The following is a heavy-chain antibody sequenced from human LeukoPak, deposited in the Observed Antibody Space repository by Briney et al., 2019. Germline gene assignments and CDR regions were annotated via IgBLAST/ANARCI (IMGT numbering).Heavy chain of an antibody. CDR2: ISVSGGNT. CDR3: ARDGDGSFDY. CDR1: GFIFSSYV. V-gene: IGHV3-23*01. D-gene: IGHD5-24*01. J-gene: IGHJ4*02. Sequence: GGSLRLSCASSGFIFSSYVMYWVRQAPGKGLEWVSSISVSGGNTFYTDSVKGRFTISRDNSRNTLYLQMNSLRAEDTAVYYCARDGDGSFDYWGQGTLVTVSS.